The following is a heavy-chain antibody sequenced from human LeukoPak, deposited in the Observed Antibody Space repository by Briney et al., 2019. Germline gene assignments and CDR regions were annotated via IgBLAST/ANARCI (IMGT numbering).Heavy chain of an antibody. Sequence: ASVKVSCKSSGYTFTSYDINWVRQATGQGLEWMGWMNPNSGNTGYAQKFQGRVTMTRNTSISTAYLELSSLRSEDTAVYYCARGGIAVAGELYYFDYWGQGTLVTVSS. CDR1: GYTFTSYD. CDR3: ARGGIAVAGELYYFDY. D-gene: IGHD6-19*01. CDR2: MNPNSGNT. V-gene: IGHV1-8*01. J-gene: IGHJ4*02.